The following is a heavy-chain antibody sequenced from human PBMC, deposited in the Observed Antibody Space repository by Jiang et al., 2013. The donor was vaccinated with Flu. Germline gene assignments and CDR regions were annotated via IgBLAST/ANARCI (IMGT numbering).Heavy chain of an antibody. CDR1: GGTFSSYA. V-gene: IGHV1-69*06. CDR2: IIPIFGTA. J-gene: IGHJ6*02. D-gene: IGHD1-26*01. CDR3: ARDRINSGGYYGYYYYGMDV. Sequence: SGAEVKKPGSSVKVSCKASGGTFSSYAISWVRQAPGQGLEWMGGIIPIFGTANYAQKFQGRVTITADKSTSTAYMELSSLRSEDTAVYYCARDRINSGGYYGYYYYGMDVWGQGTTVTVSS.